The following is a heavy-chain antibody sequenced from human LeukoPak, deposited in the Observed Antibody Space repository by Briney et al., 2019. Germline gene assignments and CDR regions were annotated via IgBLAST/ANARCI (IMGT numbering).Heavy chain of an antibody. V-gene: IGHV4-59*08. D-gene: IGHD2-2*02. CDR3: ARRLCSSLTCNIGPSGNWLDP. Sequence: PSETLSLTCTVSGGSMSNYWWNWIRQPPGKDLEWIGFIFYIGSTYYNPALNSRVTISIDTSKNQFSLKLNSVTAADTAVYYCARRLCSSLTCNIGPSGNWLDPWGQGTLVTVSS. J-gene: IGHJ5*02. CDR1: GGSMSNYW. CDR2: IFYIGST.